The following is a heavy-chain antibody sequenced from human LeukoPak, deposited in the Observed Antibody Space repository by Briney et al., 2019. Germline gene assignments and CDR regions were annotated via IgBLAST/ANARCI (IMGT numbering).Heavy chain of an antibody. CDR1: GGPFSGYY. CDR2: INHSGST. V-gene: IGHV4-34*01. CDR3: ARGRFYYWYAFDI. D-gene: IGHD3-22*01. J-gene: IGHJ3*02. Sequence: PSETLSLTCAVYGGPFSGYYWSWIRQPPGKGLEWIGEINHSGSTNYNPSLKSRVTISVDTSKNQFSLKLSSVTAADTAVYYCARGRFYYWYAFDIWGQGTMVTVSS.